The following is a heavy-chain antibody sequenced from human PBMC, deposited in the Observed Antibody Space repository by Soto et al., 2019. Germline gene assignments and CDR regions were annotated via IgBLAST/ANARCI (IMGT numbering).Heavy chain of an antibody. CDR2: IYYSGST. J-gene: IGHJ4*02. CDR3: ARADYDILTGYYTSSYLDY. CDR1: GGSISSYY. D-gene: IGHD3-9*01. Sequence: PSETLSLTCTVSGGSISSYYWSWIRQPPGKGLGWIGYIYYSGSTNYNPSLKSRVTISVDTSRNQFSLKLSSVTAADTAVYYCARADYDILTGYYTSSYLDYWGQGTLVTVSS. V-gene: IGHV4-59*01.